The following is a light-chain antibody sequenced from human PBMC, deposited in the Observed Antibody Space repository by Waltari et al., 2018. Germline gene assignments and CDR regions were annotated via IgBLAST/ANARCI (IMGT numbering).Light chain of an antibody. CDR1: SSKLGAGYA. CDR3: QSYGSDWV. CDR2: GNN. Sequence: QSVLTQAPSVSGAPGQRVTISCTGSSSKLGAGYAVHWYQQLPGPAPKLLIYGNNNRPSGVPDRFSGSKSGTSASLAIPGLQAEDEADYYCQSYGSDWVFGGGTKLTVL. V-gene: IGLV1-40*01. J-gene: IGLJ3*02.